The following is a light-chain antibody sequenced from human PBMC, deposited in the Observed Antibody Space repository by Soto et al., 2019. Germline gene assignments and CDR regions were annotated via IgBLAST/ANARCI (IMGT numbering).Light chain of an antibody. CDR2: DAS. CDR3: QQRSNWPIT. V-gene: IGKV3-11*01. Sequence: EIVLTQSPDTLSLSPGERATLSCRASQSVRSERLAWYQQKPGQAPRLLIYDASNRATGIPARFSGSGSGTDFTLTISSLEPEDFAVYYCQQRSNWPITFGQGTRLQIK. J-gene: IGKJ5*01. CDR1: QSVRSER.